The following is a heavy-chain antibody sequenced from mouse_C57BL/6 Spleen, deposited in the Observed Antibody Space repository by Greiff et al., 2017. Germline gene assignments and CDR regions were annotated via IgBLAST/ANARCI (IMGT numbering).Heavy chain of an antibody. V-gene: IGHV5-4*03. CDR1: GFTFSSYA. Sequence: EVKLMESGGGLVKPGGSLKLSCAASGFTFSSYAMSWVRQTPEKRLEWVATISDGGSYTYYPDNVKGRFTISRDNAKNNLYLQMSHLKSEDTAMYYCARLGRAYWGQGTLVTVSA. CDR3: ARLGRAY. D-gene: IGHD4-1*01. CDR2: ISDGGSYT. J-gene: IGHJ3*01.